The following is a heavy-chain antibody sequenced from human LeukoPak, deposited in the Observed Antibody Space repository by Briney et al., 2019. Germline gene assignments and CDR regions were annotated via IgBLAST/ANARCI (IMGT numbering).Heavy chain of an antibody. J-gene: IGHJ4*02. CDR2: IYYSGST. V-gene: IGHV4-59*01. D-gene: IGHD6-19*01. CDR1: GGSISSYY. CDR3: ARIYSGGWSPYYFDY. Sequence: SETLSLTCTVSGGSISSYYWSWIRQPPGKGLEWIGYIYYSGSTNYNPSLKSRVTISVDTSKNQFSLKLSSVTAADTAVYYCARIYSGGWSPYYFDYWGQGTLVTVSS.